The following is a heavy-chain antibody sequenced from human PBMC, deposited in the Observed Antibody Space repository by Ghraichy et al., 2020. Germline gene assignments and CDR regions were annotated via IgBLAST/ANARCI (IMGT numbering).Heavy chain of an antibody. CDR2: IHDSGT. CDR1: GGSISNFY. CDR3: ARPHRDDYAFYI. D-gene: IGHD5-24*01. V-gene: IGHV4-59*08. Sequence: SETLSLTCTVSGGSISNFYWSWIRQPPGKGLEWIGYIHDSGTIYNPALQSRAIISADTSKNQLSLRLSSVAAADTAVYYCARPHRDDYAFYIWGQGTMVTVSS. J-gene: IGHJ3*02.